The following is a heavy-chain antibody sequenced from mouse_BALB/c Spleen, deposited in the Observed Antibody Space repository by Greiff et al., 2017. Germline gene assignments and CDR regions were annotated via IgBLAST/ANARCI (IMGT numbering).Heavy chain of an antibody. V-gene: IGHV5-17*02. CDR1: GFTFSSFG. CDR2: ISSGSSTI. CDR3: ARGYSYAMDY. D-gene: IGHD2-3*01. Sequence: EVQVVESGGGLVQPGGSRKLSCAASGFTFSSFGMHWVRQAPEKGLEWVAYISSGSSTIYYADTVKGRFTISRDNPKNTLFLQMTSLRSEDTAMYYCARGYSYAMDYWGQGTSVTVSS. J-gene: IGHJ4*01.